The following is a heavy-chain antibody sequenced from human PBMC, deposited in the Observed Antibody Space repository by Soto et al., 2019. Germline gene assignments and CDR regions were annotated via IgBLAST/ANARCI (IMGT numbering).Heavy chain of an antibody. J-gene: IGHJ4*02. CDR1: GFTFSSYW. V-gene: IGHV3-7*05. Sequence: EVQLVESGGGFLQSGGSLRLSCAASGFTFSSYWMSWVRQVPGKGLEWVANIKQDGSEQVYVDSVKGRFAISRDNAKNSIYLQMNSLTVEDAAVYYCARDKNKGQWLADYWGQGTLVTVSS. CDR2: IKQDGSEQ. D-gene: IGHD6-19*01. CDR3: ARDKNKGQWLADY.